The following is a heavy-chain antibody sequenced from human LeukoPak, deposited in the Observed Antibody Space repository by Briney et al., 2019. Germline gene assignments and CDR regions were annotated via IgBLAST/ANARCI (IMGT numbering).Heavy chain of an antibody. Sequence: GGSLRLSCAASGFTVSSNYMSWVRQAPGKGLEWVSVIYSGGSTYYADSVKGRFTISRDNSKNTLYLQMNSLRAEDTAVYFCAREGRNSIFGVVNHNLNDYFDYWGQGTLVTASS. CDR3: AREGRNSIFGVVNHNLNDYFDY. D-gene: IGHD3-3*01. CDR1: GFTVSSNY. CDR2: IYSGGST. J-gene: IGHJ4*02. V-gene: IGHV3-66*01.